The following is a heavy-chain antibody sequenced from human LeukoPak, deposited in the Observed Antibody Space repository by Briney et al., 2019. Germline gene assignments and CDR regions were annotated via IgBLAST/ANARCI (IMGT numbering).Heavy chain of an antibody. CDR3: AKDSDELIAAAYNWFDP. CDR1: GFTFSSYG. V-gene: IGHV3-23*01. Sequence: GGSLRPSCAASGFTFSSYGMSWVRQAPEKGLEWVSGISGSGGSTYYADSVKGRFTISRDNFKNTLYLQMNSLRAEDTAVYYCAKDSDELIAAAYNWFDPWGQGTLVTVSS. J-gene: IGHJ5*02. D-gene: IGHD6-13*01. CDR2: ISGSGGST.